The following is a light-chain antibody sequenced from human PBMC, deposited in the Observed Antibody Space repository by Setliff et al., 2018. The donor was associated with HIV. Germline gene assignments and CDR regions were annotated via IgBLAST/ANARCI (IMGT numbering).Light chain of an antibody. CDR3: AAWDDSLNGFYV. V-gene: IGLV1-44*01. Sequence: QSVLTQPPSASGTPGQRVTISCSGSSSNIGSNSVNWYRQLPGTAPKVLIYKSNERPLGVPDRFSGSKSGTSASLVISGLQSEDEADYYCAAWDDSLNGFYVFGTGTKGTVL. CDR2: KSN. CDR1: SSNIGSNS. J-gene: IGLJ1*01.